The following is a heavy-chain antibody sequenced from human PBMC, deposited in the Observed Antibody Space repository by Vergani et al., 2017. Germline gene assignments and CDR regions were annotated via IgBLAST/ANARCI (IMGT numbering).Heavy chain of an antibody. J-gene: IGHJ6*03. D-gene: IGHD2-2*01. CDR1: GGSFSGYY. V-gene: IGHV4-34*01. CDR3: ARGISPAAISYYMDV. Sequence: QVQLQQWGAGLLKPSETLSLTCAVDGGSFSGYYWSWIRQPPGKGLEWIGEINHSGSTNYNPSLKSRVTISVDTSKNQFSLKLSSVTAADTAVYYCARGISPAAISYYMDVWGKGTTVTVSS. CDR2: INHSGST.